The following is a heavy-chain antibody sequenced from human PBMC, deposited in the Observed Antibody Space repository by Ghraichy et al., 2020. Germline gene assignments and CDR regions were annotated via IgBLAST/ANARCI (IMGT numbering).Heavy chain of an antibody. Sequence: GGSLRLSCAASGFTFDDYAMHWVRQAPGKGLEWVSGISWNSGSIGYADSVKGRFTISRDNAKNSLYLQMNSLRAEDTALYYCAKGGGWVRYYDFWSGYSAASRAGNDAFDIWGQGTMVTVSS. CDR3: AKGGGWVRYYDFWSGYSAASRAGNDAFDI. CDR1: GFTFDDYA. CDR2: ISWNSGSI. V-gene: IGHV3-9*01. D-gene: IGHD3-3*01. J-gene: IGHJ3*02.